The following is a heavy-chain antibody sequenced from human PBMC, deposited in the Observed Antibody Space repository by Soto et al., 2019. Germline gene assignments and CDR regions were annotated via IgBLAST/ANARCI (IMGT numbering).Heavy chain of an antibody. V-gene: IGHV1-69*01. CDR1: GGTFSSYA. Sequence: QVQLVQSGAEVKKPGSSVKVSCKASGGTFSSYAISWVRQAPGQGLEWMGGIIPIFGTANYAQKFQGRVTIPGDEPTSTAYMERSSLRSEDTAVYYCGRDRVASGSFQGDYFAYWGKGPLVTVSS. CDR3: GRDRVASGSFQGDYFAY. CDR2: IIPIFGTA. D-gene: IGHD1-26*01. J-gene: IGHJ4*02.